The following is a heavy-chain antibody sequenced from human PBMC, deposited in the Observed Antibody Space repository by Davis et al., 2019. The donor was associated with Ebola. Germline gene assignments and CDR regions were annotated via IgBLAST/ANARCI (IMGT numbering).Heavy chain of an antibody. CDR2: IRSSGSVI. D-gene: IGHD2-2*01. V-gene: IGHV3-11*01. CDR1: GFIVSSNY. Sequence: GESPITSCASSGFIVSSNYMSWVRQAPGKGLEWVSYIRSSGSVIFYADSVKGRFTVSRDNAKNALYLHMNSLRADDTAVYYCARDYFVVIPAGNYGMDVWGQGTTVTVSS. CDR3: ARDYFVVIPAGNYGMDV. J-gene: IGHJ6*02.